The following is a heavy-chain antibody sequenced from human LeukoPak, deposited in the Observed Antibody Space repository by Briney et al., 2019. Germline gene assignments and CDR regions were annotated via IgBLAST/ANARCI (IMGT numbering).Heavy chain of an antibody. CDR3: AGFDSSGYYSY. CDR1: GGSISSSSYY. CDR2: IYYSGST. V-gene: IGHV4-61*05. D-gene: IGHD3-22*01. Sequence: PSETLSLTCTVSGGSISSSSYYWGWIRQPPGKGLEWIGYIYYSGSTNYNPSLKSRVTISVDTSKNQFSLKLSSVTAADTAVYYCAGFDSSGYYSYWGQGTLVTVSS. J-gene: IGHJ4*02.